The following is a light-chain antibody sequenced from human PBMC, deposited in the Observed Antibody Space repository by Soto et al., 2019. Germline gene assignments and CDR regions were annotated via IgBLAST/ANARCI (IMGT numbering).Light chain of an antibody. Sequence: EVVLTQSPGTLSVSPGERATLSCRASQSVSTNLAWYQQKPGQVPRLLLSGASTRATDIPVRFSGSGSGTEFTLTISSLQSEDFAVYYCQQFDKWPITFGQGTRLEIK. CDR1: QSVSTN. CDR2: GAS. CDR3: QQFDKWPIT. V-gene: IGKV3-15*01. J-gene: IGKJ5*01.